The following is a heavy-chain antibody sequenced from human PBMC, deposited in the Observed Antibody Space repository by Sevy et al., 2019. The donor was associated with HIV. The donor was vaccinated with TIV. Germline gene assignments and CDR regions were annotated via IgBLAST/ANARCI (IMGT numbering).Heavy chain of an antibody. J-gene: IGHJ4*02. D-gene: IGHD6-6*01. CDR2: IRYDGSNK. CDR3: AKEVHFEYSSSLQGGYFDY. CDR1: GFTFSSYG. Sequence: GGFLRLSCAASGFTFSSYGMHWVRQAPGKGLERVAFIRYDGSNKYYADSVKGRFTISRDNSKNTLYLQMNSLSAEDTAVYYCAKEVHFEYSSSLQGGYFDYWGQGTLVTVSS. V-gene: IGHV3-30*02.